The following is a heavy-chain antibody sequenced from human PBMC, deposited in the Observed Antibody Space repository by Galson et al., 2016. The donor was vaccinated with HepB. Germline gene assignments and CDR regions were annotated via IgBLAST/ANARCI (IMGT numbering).Heavy chain of an antibody. V-gene: IGHV3-74*01. Sequence: SLRLSCAASGFAFSSYWMHWVRQVPGKGLVWVSRLNTDGRTTNYADSVKGRFTISRDNAKNTLYLQMDSLRVEDTGFNYCARGEKGYSEGASWGQGTLVTVSS. CDR1: GFAFSSYW. J-gene: IGHJ5*02. CDR2: LNTDGRTT. CDR3: ARGEKGYSEGAS. D-gene: IGHD3-22*01.